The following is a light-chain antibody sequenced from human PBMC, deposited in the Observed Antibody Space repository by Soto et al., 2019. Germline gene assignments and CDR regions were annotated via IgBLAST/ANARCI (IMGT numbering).Light chain of an antibody. Sequence: EIVMTQSPATVSVSPGEGATLSCRASQSVNANLAWYQQKPGQAPRLLIHDASTRATDIPGRFSGRGSGTEFTLTISSLQSEDFAVYFCQQCNDWPPVFGQGTRVEIK. J-gene: IGKJ1*01. CDR2: DAS. CDR3: QQCNDWPPV. V-gene: IGKV3-15*01. CDR1: QSVNAN.